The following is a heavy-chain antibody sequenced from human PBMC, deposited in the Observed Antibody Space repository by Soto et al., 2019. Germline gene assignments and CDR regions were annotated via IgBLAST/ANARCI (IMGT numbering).Heavy chain of an antibody. J-gene: IGHJ4*02. CDR2: INPSGGST. CDR3: AGDPQTVAGTVGYYPY. D-gene: IGHD6-19*01. CDR1: GYTFTSYY. Sequence: GASVKVSCKASGYTFTSYYMHWVRQAPGQGLEWMGLINPSGGSTSYAQKFQGRVTMTRDTSTSTVYMELSSLRSEDTAVYYCAGDPQTVAGTVGYYPYWSQGTLVTVSS. V-gene: IGHV1-46*03.